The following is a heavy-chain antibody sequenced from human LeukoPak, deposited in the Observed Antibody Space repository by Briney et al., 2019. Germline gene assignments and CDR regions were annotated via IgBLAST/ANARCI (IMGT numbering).Heavy chain of an antibody. D-gene: IGHD5-24*01. Sequence: GGSLRLSCAASGFTFSSYAMHWVRQAPGKGLEWVAVISYDRSNKYYADSVKGRFTISRDNSKNTLYLQMNSLRAEDTAVYYCARVAEMATIALDYWGQGTLVTVSS. CDR3: ARVAEMATIALDY. J-gene: IGHJ4*02. V-gene: IGHV3-30-3*01. CDR1: GFTFSSYA. CDR2: ISYDRSNK.